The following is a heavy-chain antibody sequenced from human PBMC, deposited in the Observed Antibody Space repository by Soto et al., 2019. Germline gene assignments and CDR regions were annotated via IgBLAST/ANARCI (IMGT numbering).Heavy chain of an antibody. J-gene: IGHJ4*02. CDR1: GYTFTSYH. CDR3: ARDTTPTDY. Sequence: QVQLVQSGAEVKKPGASVKVSCKTSGYTFTSYHISWVRQAPGQGLEWMGWISAYNTNTNYAQKFQGRVTMTTDTFTSPASMQLRRLRSDATAVYYCARDTTPTDYWGQGTLVTVSS. V-gene: IGHV1-18*01. D-gene: IGHD1-1*01. CDR2: ISAYNTNT.